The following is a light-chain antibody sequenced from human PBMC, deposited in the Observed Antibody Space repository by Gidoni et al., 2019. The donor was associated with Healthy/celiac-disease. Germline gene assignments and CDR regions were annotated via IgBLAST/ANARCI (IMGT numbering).Light chain of an antibody. CDR3: NSRDSSGNVV. CDR1: SLRSYY. CDR2: GKN. Sequence: SSELTQYPAVSVALGQPVRIPCQGDSLRSYYASWYQQKPGQAPVLVIYGKNNRPSGIPDRFSGSSSGNTASLTITGAQAEDEADYYCNSRDSSGNVVFGGGTKLTVL. V-gene: IGLV3-19*01. J-gene: IGLJ2*01.